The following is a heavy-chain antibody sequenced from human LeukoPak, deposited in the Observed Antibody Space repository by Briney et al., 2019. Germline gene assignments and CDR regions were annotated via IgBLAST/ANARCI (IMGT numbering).Heavy chain of an antibody. CDR1: GYTFTSYG. D-gene: IGHD3-3*01. CDR3: ATAKSLEWLLDY. V-gene: IGHV1-24*01. Sequence: ASVKVSCKASGYTFTSYGISWVRQAPGKGLEWMGGFDPEDGETIYAQKFQGRVTMTEDTSTDTAYMELSSLRSEDTAVYYCATAKSLEWLLDYWGQGTLVTVSS. J-gene: IGHJ4*02. CDR2: FDPEDGET.